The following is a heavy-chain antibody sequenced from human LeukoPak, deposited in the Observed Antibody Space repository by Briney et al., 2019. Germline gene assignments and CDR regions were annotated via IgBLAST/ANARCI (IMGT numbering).Heavy chain of an antibody. J-gene: IGHJ3*02. CDR3: ARLDVTAISDAFDI. D-gene: IGHD2-21*02. V-gene: IGHV1-18*01. CDR1: GYTLTSYG. CDR2: ISAYNGNT. Sequence: ASVKVSXKASGYTLTSYGISWVRQAPGQGLEWMGCISAYNGNTNYAQKLQGRVTMTTDTSTSTAYLELRSLRSDDTAVYYCARLDVTAISDAFDIWGQGTMVTVSS.